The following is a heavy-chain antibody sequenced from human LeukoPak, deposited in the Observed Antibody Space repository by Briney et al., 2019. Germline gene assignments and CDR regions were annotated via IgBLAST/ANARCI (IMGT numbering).Heavy chain of an antibody. Sequence: KPSETLSLTCTVSGGSISSSSYYWGWIRQPPGKGLEWIGSIYYSGSTYYNPSLKSRVTISVDTSKNQFSLKLSSVTAADTAVYYCAKTGAGAVAFDIWGQGTMVTVSS. CDR3: AKTGAGAVAFDI. V-gene: IGHV4-39*01. J-gene: IGHJ3*02. CDR2: IYYSGST. CDR1: GGSISSSSYY. D-gene: IGHD3-10*01.